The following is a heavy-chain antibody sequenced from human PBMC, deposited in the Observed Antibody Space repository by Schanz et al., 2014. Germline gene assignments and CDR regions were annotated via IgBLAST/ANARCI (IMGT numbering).Heavy chain of an antibody. CDR3: ARERGRGYCSRTSCSKDYGMDV. Sequence: QVQLVQSGAEVKKPGASMKVSCKASGRTFIVYHVLHWVRQAPGQGLEWMGWINPNSGGTNYPQRFQGRVTTTRDTSSRTVYMQLSRLTSDDTAVYFCARERGRGYCSRTSCSKDYGMDVWGQGTLVTVSS. CDR2: INPNSGGT. V-gene: IGHV1-2*02. J-gene: IGHJ6*02. CDR1: GRTFIVYH. D-gene: IGHD2-2*01.